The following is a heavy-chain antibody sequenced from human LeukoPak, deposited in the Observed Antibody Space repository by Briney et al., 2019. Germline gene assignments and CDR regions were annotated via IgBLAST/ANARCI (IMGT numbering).Heavy chain of an antibody. D-gene: IGHD3-22*01. CDR1: GFTFSSYA. CDR3: AKDSYSLYYYDSSGYYPPFDY. J-gene: IGHJ4*02. Sequence: GGSLRLSCAASGFTFSSYAMSWVRQAPGKGLEWVSAISGSGGSTYYADSVKGRFTISRDNSKNTLYLQMNSLRAEDTAVYYCAKDSYSLYYYDSSGYYPPFDYWGQGTLVTVSS. CDR2: ISGSGGST. V-gene: IGHV3-23*01.